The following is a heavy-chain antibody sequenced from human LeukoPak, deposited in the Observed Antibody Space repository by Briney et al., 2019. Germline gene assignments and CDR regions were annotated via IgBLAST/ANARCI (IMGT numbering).Heavy chain of an antibody. J-gene: IGHJ4*02. CDR1: GGSFSDYL. CDR2: INHVATT. CDR3: ARGRTGSTNYDY. V-gene: IGHV4-34*01. Sequence: AETLSLTCGVSGGSFSDYLWGWIRQPPGKGLEWIGQINHVATTNYNPSLKSRVTMSVDRSKNQFSLRLSSVTAADRAVYYCARGRTGSTNYDYWGQGVLVTVSS. D-gene: IGHD3-10*01.